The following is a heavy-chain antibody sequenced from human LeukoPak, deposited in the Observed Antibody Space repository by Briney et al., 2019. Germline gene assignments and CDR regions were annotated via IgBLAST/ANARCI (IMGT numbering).Heavy chain of an antibody. V-gene: IGHV1-2*06. D-gene: IGHD3-10*01. J-gene: IGHJ4*02. CDR1: GYTFTGYY. CDR2: INPNSGGT. CDR3: ARNYYGSGSYYPGY. Sequence: ASVKVSCKASGYTFTGYYMHWVRQAPGQGLEWMGRINPNSGGTNYAQKFQGRVTMTRDTSISTAYMELSRLRSDDTAVYYCARNYYGSGSYYPGYWGRGTLVTVSS.